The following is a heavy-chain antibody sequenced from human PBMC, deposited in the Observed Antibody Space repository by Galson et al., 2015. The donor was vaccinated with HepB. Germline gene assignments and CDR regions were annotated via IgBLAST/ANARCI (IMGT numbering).Heavy chain of an antibody. Sequence: SLRLSCAGSGFDFNSYTMNWVRQAPGKGLEWVSYISSSSRTIYYADSVKGRFTVSRDNAKKSLFLQMESLGAEDTAVYYCARDSSPPLWFGEFYYYYGMDVWGQGTTVTVSS. J-gene: IGHJ6*02. CDR1: GFDFNSYT. V-gene: IGHV3-48*04. D-gene: IGHD3-10*01. CDR2: ISSSSRTI. CDR3: ARDSSPPLWFGEFYYYYGMDV.